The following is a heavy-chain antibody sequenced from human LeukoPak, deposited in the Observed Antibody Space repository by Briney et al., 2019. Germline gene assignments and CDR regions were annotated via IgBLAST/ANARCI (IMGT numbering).Heavy chain of an antibody. V-gene: IGHV1-69*13. D-gene: IGHD3-16*01. CDR3: ARDTGGTYRSYYALHV. CDR1: GDSFSNYG. J-gene: IGHJ6*04. CDR2: IIPMFGAP. Sequence: SVKVSCKASGDSFSNYGFSWVRQAPGQGLEWMGGIIPMFGAPNYAQRFKGRVTITAGAFTSTVYMELSSLTSDDTAVYYCARDTGGTYRSYYALHVWGKGTTVTVS.